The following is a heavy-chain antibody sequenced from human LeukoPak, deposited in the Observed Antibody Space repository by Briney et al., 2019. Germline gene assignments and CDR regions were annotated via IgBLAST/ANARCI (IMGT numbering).Heavy chain of an antibody. J-gene: IGHJ4*02. CDR3: ARGRVLYYASSGYYVY. CDR2: MNPNSGNT. D-gene: IGHD3-22*01. V-gene: IGHV1-8*02. CDR1: GYTFTDYY. Sequence: ASVKVSCKASGYTFTDYYMHWVRQAPGQGPEWMGWMNPNSGNTGYAQKSQGRVTLTRNTSISTAYMELSSLRSEDTAVYYCARGRVLYYASSGYYVYWGQGTLVTVSS.